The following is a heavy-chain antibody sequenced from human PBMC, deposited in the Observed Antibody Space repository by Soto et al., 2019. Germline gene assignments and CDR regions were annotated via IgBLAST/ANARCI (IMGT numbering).Heavy chain of an antibody. CDR3: AKGFLSGGYCANGVCYHFDY. J-gene: IGHJ4*02. Sequence: HPGGSLRLSCAASGFTFSRYGMHWVRQAPGKGLEWVAVMSYDGNNKYYADSVKGRFTVSRDNSRNTQYLQMNSLKVEDTAVYFCAKGFLSGGYCANGVCYHFDYWGQGTPVTVSS. CDR2: MSYDGNNK. D-gene: IGHD2-8*01. V-gene: IGHV3-30*18. CDR1: GFTFSRYG.